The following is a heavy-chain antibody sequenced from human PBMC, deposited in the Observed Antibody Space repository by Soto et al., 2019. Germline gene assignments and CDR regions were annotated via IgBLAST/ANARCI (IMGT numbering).Heavy chain of an antibody. D-gene: IGHD5-18*01. CDR2: ISAYNGNT. CDR3: ATGYSNYYYYYMDV. Sequence: ASVKVSCKASGYTFTSYGISWVRQAPGQGLEWMGWISAYNGNTNYAQKLQGRVTMTTDTSTSTAYMELRSLRSDDTAVYYCATGYSNYYYYYMDVWGKGTTVTVSS. V-gene: IGHV1-18*01. CDR1: GYTFTSYG. J-gene: IGHJ6*03.